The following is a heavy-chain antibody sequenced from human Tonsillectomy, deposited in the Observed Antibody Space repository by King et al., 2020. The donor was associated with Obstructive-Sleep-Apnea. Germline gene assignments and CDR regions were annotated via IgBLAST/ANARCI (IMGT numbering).Heavy chain of an antibody. Sequence: QLQESGPGLVKPSGTLSLTCAVSGGSISSSNWWSWVRQPPGKGLEWIGEISHSERTNYNPSLKSRVTISADKSTNYFFLKLTSVTAADTAVYYCVREGTGMTEGTGMTAFDYWGQGTLVTVSS. J-gene: IGHJ4*02. D-gene: IGHD1-14*01. CDR3: VREGTGMTEGTGMTAFDY. CDR1: GGSISSSNW. V-gene: IGHV4-4*02. CDR2: ISHSERT.